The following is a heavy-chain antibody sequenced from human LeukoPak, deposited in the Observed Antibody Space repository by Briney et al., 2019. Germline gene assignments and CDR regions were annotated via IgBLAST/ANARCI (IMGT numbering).Heavy chain of an antibody. CDR2: INQDGSEK. CDR3: ARNQRRLDY. V-gene: IGHV3-7*01. Sequence: GGSLRLSCAASGFTFTTYWMSWVRQAPGKGLEVVANINQDGSEKYYVDSVKGRFTISRDNAKTSLYLQVNSQRAEDTAVYYCARNQRRLDYWGQGALVTVSS. J-gene: IGHJ4*02. CDR1: GFTFTTYW. D-gene: IGHD1-14*01.